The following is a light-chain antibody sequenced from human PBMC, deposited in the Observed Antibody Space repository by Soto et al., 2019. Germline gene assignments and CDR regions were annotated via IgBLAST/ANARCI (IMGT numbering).Light chain of an antibody. CDR2: GTS. J-gene: IGKJ4*01. CDR3: QQFDSSRLT. CDR1: HRVRATS. V-gene: IGKV3-20*01. Sequence: EVVLTQSPGTLSLSQGERATLSCCSSHRVRATSLAWYQQKPRQPPRLLIYGTSRRATGVPDRFSASGSGTDFTLNISRLEPEDFAIYYCQQFDSSRLTFGGGTKVDIK.